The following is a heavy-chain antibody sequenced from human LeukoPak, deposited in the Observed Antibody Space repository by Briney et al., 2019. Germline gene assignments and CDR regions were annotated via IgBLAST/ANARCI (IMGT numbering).Heavy chain of an antibody. CDR1: GFTFDDYA. V-gene: IGHV3-9*01. J-gene: IGHJ4*02. CDR3: AKGGHSSGYYPFDY. D-gene: IGHD3-22*01. Sequence: GGSLRLSCAASGFTFDDYAMHWVRQAPGKGLEWVSGISWNSGSIGYADSVKGRFTISRDNAKNSLYLQMNSLRAEDTALYYCAKGGHSSGYYPFDYWGQGTLVTVSS. CDR2: ISWNSGSI.